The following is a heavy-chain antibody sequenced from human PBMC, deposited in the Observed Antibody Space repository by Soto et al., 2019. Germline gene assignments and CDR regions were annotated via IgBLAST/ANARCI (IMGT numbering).Heavy chain of an antibody. Sequence: QDQLVQSGAEVKKPGSSVKVSCKASGGTFSSYTISWVRQAPGQGLEWMGRIIPILGIANYAQKFQGRVTITADKSTSTAYMELSSLRSEDTAVYYCARLLVLDYYYGMDVWGQGTTVTVSS. D-gene: IGHD6-13*01. CDR1: GGTFSSYT. J-gene: IGHJ6*02. V-gene: IGHV1-69*02. CDR3: ARLLVLDYYYGMDV. CDR2: IIPILGIA.